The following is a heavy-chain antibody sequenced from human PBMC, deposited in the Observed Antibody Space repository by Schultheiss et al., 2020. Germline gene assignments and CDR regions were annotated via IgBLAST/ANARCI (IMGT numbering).Heavy chain of an antibody. CDR1: GFTFSSYG. J-gene: IGHJ4*02. Sequence: GGSLRLSCAASGFTFSSYGMHWVRQTPGRGLEWVSAMSGSAGSTYYLDSVKGRFTISRDNSKNTLYLQMNSLRAEDTAVYYCAKDGTRFLEWLPPLGYWGQGTLVTVSS. CDR2: MSGSAGST. CDR3: AKDGTRFLEWLPPLGY. V-gene: IGHV3-23*01. D-gene: IGHD3-3*01.